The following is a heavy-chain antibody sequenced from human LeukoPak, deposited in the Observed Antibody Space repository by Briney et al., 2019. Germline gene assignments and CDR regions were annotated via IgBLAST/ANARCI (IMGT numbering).Heavy chain of an antibody. Sequence: PGGSLRLSCAASGFTFSSYSMNWVRQAPGKGLEWVSSISSSSSYIYYADSVKGRFTISRDNAKNSLYLQMNSLRAEDTAVYYCARERYYYDSSGQFDIWGQGTMVTVSS. CDR1: GFTFSSYS. V-gene: IGHV3-21*01. D-gene: IGHD3-22*01. CDR3: ARERYYYDSSGQFDI. J-gene: IGHJ3*02. CDR2: ISSSSSYI.